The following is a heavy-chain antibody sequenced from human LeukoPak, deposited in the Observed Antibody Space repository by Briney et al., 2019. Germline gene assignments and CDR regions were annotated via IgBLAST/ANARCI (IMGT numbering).Heavy chain of an antibody. CDR1: GYTFTGYY. D-gene: IGHD2-15*01. Sequence: ASVKVSCKASGYTFTGYYMHWVRQAPGQGLEWMGWISAYNGNTNYAQKLQGRVTMTTDTSTSTAYMELRSLRSDDTAVYYCARGKYCGGSCYHYFDYWGQGTLVTVSS. V-gene: IGHV1-18*04. J-gene: IGHJ4*02. CDR3: ARGKYCGGSCYHYFDY. CDR2: ISAYNGNT.